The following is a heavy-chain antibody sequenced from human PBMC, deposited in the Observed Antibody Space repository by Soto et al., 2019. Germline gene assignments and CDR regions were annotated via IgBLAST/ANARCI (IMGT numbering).Heavy chain of an antibody. V-gene: IGHV4-31*03. D-gene: IGHD3-10*01. Sequence: QVQLQESGPGLVKPSQTLSLTCTVSGGSISSGGYYWSWIRQHPGKGLEWIGYIYYSGSTYYNPSLKSRVTISVDTSKNQFSLKLSSVTAADTAVYYCAIFMVWGVTNPIYFDYWGQGTLVTVSS. CDR1: GGSISSGGYY. J-gene: IGHJ4*02. CDR3: AIFMVWGVTNPIYFDY. CDR2: IYYSGST.